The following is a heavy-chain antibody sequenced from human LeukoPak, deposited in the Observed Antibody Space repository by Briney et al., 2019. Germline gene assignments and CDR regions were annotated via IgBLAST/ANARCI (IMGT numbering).Heavy chain of an antibody. V-gene: IGHV3-30*03. J-gene: IGHJ4*02. CDR2: ISYDGSNK. CDR1: GFTFNSYG. Sequence: PGGSLIPSCAASGFTFNSYGMHWVRQAPGKGLEWVAVISYDGSNKYSADSVKGRFTISRDNSKNTLYLQMNSLRAEDTAVYYCATDHGFHYGAYFDYWGQGTLVTVSS. D-gene: IGHD4-17*01. CDR3: ATDHGFHYGAYFDY.